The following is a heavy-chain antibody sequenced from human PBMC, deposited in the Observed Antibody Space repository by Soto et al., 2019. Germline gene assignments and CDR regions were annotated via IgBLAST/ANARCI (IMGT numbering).Heavy chain of an antibody. CDR2: IYDSGSA. CDR3: ARGILRPNHYMDV. CDR1: GDSISRGGYF. V-gene: IGHV4-31*03. D-gene: IGHD1-26*01. J-gene: IGHJ6*03. Sequence: PSETLSLTCIVSGDSISRGGYFWTWIRQHPGKGLEWIGYIYDSGSAFYNPSLKSRVTMSVDTSKNQFSLNLRSVTAADTAVFYCARGILRPNHYMDVWGKGTAVTVSS.